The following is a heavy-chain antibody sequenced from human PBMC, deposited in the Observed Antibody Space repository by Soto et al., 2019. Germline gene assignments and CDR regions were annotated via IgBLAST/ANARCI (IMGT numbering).Heavy chain of an antibody. V-gene: IGHV4-59*01. J-gene: IGHJ6*02. D-gene: IGHD3-10*01. CDR3: ARLLRHKTYYYGSGSYSYGGMDV. CDR2: IYYSGST. CDR1: GGSISSYY. Sequence: SETLSLTCTVSGGSISSYYWSWIRQPPGKGLEWIGYIYYSGSTNYSPSLKSRVTISVDTSKNQFSLKLSSVTAADTAVYYCARLLRHKTYYYGSGSYSYGGMDVWGQGTTDTVSS.